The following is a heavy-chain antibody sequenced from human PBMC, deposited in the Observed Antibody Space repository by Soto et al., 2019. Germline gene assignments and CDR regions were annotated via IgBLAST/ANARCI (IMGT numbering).Heavy chain of an antibody. Sequence: QVHLVESGGGVVQPGRSLRLSCAASGSTFSRNGMHWVRQAPGKGLEWVAVIWYDGSEKYYADSVKGRFTISRDKSKNTLYLQMNSLRAEDTAVYYCARDRPAVAGKYYYYYGLDVWGQGTTVTVSS. D-gene: IGHD6-19*01. CDR3: ARDRPAVAGKYYYYYGLDV. V-gene: IGHV3-33*01. CDR1: GSTFSRNG. CDR2: IWYDGSEK. J-gene: IGHJ6*02.